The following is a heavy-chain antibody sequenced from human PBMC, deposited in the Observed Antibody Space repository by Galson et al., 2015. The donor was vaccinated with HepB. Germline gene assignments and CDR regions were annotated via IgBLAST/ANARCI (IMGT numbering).Heavy chain of an antibody. CDR1: GFALSAHY. V-gene: IGHV3-30*03. CDR2: ISYDGSNK. D-gene: IGHD6-13*01. J-gene: IGHJ6*02. CDR3: ARDYASSWYFNHYYGMDV. Sequence: SLRLSCAASGFALSAHYMDWVRQAPGKGLEWVAVISYDGSNKYYADSVKGRFTISRDNSKNTLYLQMNSLRAEDTAVYYCARDYASSWYFNHYYGMDVWGQGTTVTVSS.